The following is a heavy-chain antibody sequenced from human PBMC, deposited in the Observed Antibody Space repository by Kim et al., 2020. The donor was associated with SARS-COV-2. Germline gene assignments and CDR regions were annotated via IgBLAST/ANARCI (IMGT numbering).Heavy chain of an antibody. V-gene: IGHV4-38-2*02. D-gene: IGHD6-13*01. CDR1: AYSISSGYY. Sequence: SETLSLTCTVSAYSISSGYYWGWIRQPPGKGLEWIGSIYHSGSTYYNPSLKSRVTILVDTSKNQFSLKLSSVTAADTAVYYCARHYSSSWYYFDFWGQGTLVTVSS. CDR2: IYHSGST. J-gene: IGHJ4*02. CDR3: ARHYSSSWYYFDF.